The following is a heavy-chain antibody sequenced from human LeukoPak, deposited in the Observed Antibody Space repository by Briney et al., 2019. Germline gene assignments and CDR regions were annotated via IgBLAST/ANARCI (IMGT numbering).Heavy chain of an antibody. Sequence: ASVKVSCKASGYTFTGYYMHWVRQAPGQGLEWMGWINPNSGGTNYAQKFQGRVTMTRGTSISTAHMELSRLRSDDTAVYYCAREQEADTYYSSPDAFDIWGQGTMVTVSS. CDR3: AREQEADTYYSSPDAFDI. J-gene: IGHJ3*02. V-gene: IGHV1-2*02. D-gene: IGHD6-13*01. CDR2: INPNSGGT. CDR1: GYTFTGYY.